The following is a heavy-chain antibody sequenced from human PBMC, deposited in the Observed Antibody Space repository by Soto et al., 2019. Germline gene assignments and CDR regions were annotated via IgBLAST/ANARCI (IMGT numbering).Heavy chain of an antibody. CDR3: AKALRNWNDVGPRGKYVDFDY. V-gene: IGHV3-23*01. J-gene: IGHJ4*02. Sequence: GGSLRLSCAASGFTFSSYAMSWVRQAPGKGLEWVSAISGSGGSTYYDDSVKGRLTISRVNSKNPLYLQMNSLRAEDTAVYYCAKALRNWNDVGPRGKYVDFDYWGQGTLVTVSS. CDR2: ISGSGGST. CDR1: GFTFSSYA. D-gene: IGHD1-1*01.